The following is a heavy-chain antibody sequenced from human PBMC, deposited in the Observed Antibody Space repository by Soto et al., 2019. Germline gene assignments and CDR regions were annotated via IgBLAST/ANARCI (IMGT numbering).Heavy chain of an antibody. CDR2: MNPNSGNT. Sequence: ASVKVSCKASGYTFTSYDINWVRQATGQGLEWMGWMNPNSGNTGYAQKFQGRVTMTRNTSISTAYMELSSLRSEDTAVYYCARQYYDFWSGYSHNWFDPWGQGTLVTVSS. CDR1: GYTFTSYD. D-gene: IGHD3-3*01. J-gene: IGHJ5*02. CDR3: ARQYYDFWSGYSHNWFDP. V-gene: IGHV1-8*01.